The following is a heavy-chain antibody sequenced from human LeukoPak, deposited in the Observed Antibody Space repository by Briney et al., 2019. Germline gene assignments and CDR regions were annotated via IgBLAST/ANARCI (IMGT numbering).Heavy chain of an antibody. CDR3: AREGYSGYDFPDFDY. D-gene: IGHD5-12*01. V-gene: IGHV1-3*01. J-gene: IGHJ4*02. CDR2: INAGNGNT. Sequence: GASVKVSCKASGYTFTSYAMHWVRQAPGQRLEWMGWINAGNGNTKYSQKFQGRVTITRDTSASTAYMELSSLRSEDTAVYYCAREGYSGYDFPDFDYWGRGTLVTVSS. CDR1: GYTFTSYA.